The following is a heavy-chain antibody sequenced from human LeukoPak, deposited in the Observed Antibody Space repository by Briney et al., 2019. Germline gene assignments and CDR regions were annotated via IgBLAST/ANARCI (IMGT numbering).Heavy chain of an antibody. CDR1: GGSISSYY. D-gene: IGHD3-22*01. CDR3: AREPENEYYYDSSGYYLLNWYFDL. J-gene: IGHJ2*01. Sequence: SETLSFTCTVSGGSISSYYWSWIRQPAGKGLEWIGRIYTSGSTNYNPSLKSRVTMSVDTSKNQFSLKLSSVTAADTAVYYCAREPENEYYYDSSGYYLLNWYFDLWGRGTLVTVSS. CDR2: IYTSGST. V-gene: IGHV4-4*07.